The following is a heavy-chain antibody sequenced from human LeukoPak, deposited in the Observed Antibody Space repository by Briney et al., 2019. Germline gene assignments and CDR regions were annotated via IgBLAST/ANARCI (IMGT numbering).Heavy chain of an antibody. V-gene: IGHV3-30*03. Sequence: GGSLRLSCAASGFTFSSYSMNWVRQAPGKGLEWVAVISYDGSNKYYADSVKGRFTISRDNSKNTLYLQMNSLRAEDTAVYYCARVRDYNYFDYWGQGTLVTVSS. CDR3: ARVRDYNYFDY. D-gene: IGHD4-11*01. J-gene: IGHJ4*02. CDR2: ISYDGSNK. CDR1: GFTFSSYS.